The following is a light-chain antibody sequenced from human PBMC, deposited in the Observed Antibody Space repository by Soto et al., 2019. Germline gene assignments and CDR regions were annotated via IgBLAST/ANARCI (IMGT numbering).Light chain of an antibody. V-gene: IGLV2-23*02. CDR1: SSDVGSNDL. J-gene: IGLJ1*01. Sequence: SVLSQPASVSGSPGQSITISCTGTSSDVGSNDLVSWYQQHPGKAPKLMIYEVSKRPSGISNRFSGSKSGNTASLTISGLQAEDEGDYYCCSYVGRSDSYVFGAGTKLTVL. CDR3: CSYVGRSDSYV. CDR2: EVS.